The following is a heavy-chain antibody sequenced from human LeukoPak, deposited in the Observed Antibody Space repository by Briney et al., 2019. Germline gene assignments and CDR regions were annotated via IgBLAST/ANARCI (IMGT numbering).Heavy chain of an antibody. V-gene: IGHV3-21*01. J-gene: IGHJ4*02. CDR2: ISSSSSYI. CDR3: TRWGGSGYQHFDY. CDR1: GFTFSSYS. D-gene: IGHD3-22*01. Sequence: GGSLRLSCAASGFTFSSYSMNWVRQAPGKGLEWVSSISSSSSYIYYADSVKGRFTISRDNAKNSLYLQMNSLRAEDTAVYYCTRWGGSGYQHFDYWGQGTLVTVSS.